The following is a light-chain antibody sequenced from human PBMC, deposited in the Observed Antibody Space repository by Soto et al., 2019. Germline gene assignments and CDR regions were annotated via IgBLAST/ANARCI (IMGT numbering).Light chain of an antibody. V-gene: IGKV1-5*01. CDR2: GAS. CDR3: HHHNSYSQT. CDR1: QSIRYY. Sequence: GDRVTITCRASQSIRYYLAWYQQMPGKAPKLLIYGASSLQSGVPSRFSGSGSGTEFTLTISSLQPDDFATYFCHHHNSYSQTFGQGTKVEIK. J-gene: IGKJ1*01.